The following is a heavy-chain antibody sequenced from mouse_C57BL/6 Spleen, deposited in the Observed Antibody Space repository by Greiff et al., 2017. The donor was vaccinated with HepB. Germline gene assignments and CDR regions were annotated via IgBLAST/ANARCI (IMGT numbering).Heavy chain of an antibody. V-gene: IGHV1-55*01. CDR2: IYPGSGST. J-gene: IGHJ2*01. CDR3: ARSFITTVVDFDY. Sequence: QVQLQQPGAELVKPGASVKMSCKASGYTFTSYWITWVKQRPGQGLEWIGYIYPGSGSTNYNEKFKSKATLTVDTSSSTAYMQLSSLTSEDSAVYYCARSFITTVVDFDYWGQGTTLTVSS. D-gene: IGHD1-1*01. CDR1: GYTFTSYW.